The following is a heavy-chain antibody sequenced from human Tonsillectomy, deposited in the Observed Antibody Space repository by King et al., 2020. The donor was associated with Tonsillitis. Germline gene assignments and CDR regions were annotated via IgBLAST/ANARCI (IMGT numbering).Heavy chain of an antibody. V-gene: IGHV3-30*01. J-gene: IGHJ4*02. Sequence: HVQLVESGGGVVQPGRSLRVSCAASGFSFRSHTLHWVRQAPGKGLEWVALISYDGSNTYYADSVKGRFTISRDNSKNTLFLQMNSLRGEDTAVYYCARDRHGWTPYYLDYWGQGTLVTVSS. CDR1: GFSFRSHT. CDR3: ARDRHGWTPYYLDY. D-gene: IGHD5-24*01. CDR2: ISYDGSNT.